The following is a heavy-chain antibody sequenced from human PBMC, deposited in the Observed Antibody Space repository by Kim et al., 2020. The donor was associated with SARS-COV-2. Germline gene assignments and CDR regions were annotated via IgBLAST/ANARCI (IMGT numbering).Heavy chain of an antibody. Sequence: NPSVKSRVTISVDTSKDQFSLKRSSVTAADTAVYYCARLVQLAQSTNDYWGQGTLVTVSS. J-gene: IGHJ4*02. D-gene: IGHD6-6*01. CDR3: ARLVQLAQSTNDY. V-gene: IGHV4-34*01.